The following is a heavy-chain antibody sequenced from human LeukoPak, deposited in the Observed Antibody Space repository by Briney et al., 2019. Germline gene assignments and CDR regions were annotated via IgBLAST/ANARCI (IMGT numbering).Heavy chain of an antibody. J-gene: IGHJ5*02. Sequence: GGSLRLSCAASGFIFSQYSMNWVRQAPGEGLEWVSHIRSSSETFYADSVKGRVTISRDNARNSLYLQMNNLRGEDTAIYYCARDAGNSGYGCDLWGQGTLVTVSS. CDR2: IRSSSET. V-gene: IGHV3-48*01. CDR1: GFIFSQYS. D-gene: IGHD5-12*01. CDR3: ARDAGNSGYGCDL.